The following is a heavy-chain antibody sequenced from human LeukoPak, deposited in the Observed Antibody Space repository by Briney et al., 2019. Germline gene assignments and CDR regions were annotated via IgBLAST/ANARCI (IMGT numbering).Heavy chain of an antibody. CDR3: ATLPRDIVVVPAAIRIEDYYYMDV. CDR1: GYTLTELS. V-gene: IGHV1-24*01. CDR2: FDPEDGET. J-gene: IGHJ6*03. D-gene: IGHD2-2*02. Sequence: GASVKVSCKVSGYTLTELSMHWVRQAPGKGLEWMGGFDPEDGETIYAQKFQGRVTMTEDTSTDTAYMELSSLRSEDTAVYYCATLPRDIVVVPAAIRIEDYYYMDVWGKGTTVTVSS.